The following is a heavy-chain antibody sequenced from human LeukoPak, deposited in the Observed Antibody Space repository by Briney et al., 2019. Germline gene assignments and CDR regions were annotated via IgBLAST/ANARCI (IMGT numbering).Heavy chain of an antibody. V-gene: IGHV4-39*01. D-gene: IGHD3-9*01. CDR2: IYYSGST. CDR3: ARQGTYYDILTGYSYYYGMDV. J-gene: IGHJ6*02. Sequence: PSETLSLTCTVSGGSISSSSYYWGWIRQPPGKGLEWIGSIYYSGSTYYNPSLKSRVTISVDTSKNQFSLKLSSVTAADTAVYYCARQGTYYDILTGYSYYYGMDVWGQGTTVTVSS. CDR1: GGSISSSSYY.